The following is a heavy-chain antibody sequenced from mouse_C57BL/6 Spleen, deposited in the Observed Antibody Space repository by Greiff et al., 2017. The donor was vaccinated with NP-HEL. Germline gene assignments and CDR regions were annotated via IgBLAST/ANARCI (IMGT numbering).Heavy chain of an antibody. CDR3: ARQYDYDEVWFDY. D-gene: IGHD2-4*01. CDR1: GFTFSSYG. J-gene: IGHJ3*01. Sequence: VQLQESGGDLVKPGGSLKLSCAASGFTFSSYGMSWVRQTPDKRLEWVATISSCGSYTYYPDSVKGRFTISRDTAKNTLYLQMSSLKSEDTAMYYCARQYDYDEVWFDYWGQGTLVTVSA. V-gene: IGHV5-6*01. CDR2: ISSCGSYT.